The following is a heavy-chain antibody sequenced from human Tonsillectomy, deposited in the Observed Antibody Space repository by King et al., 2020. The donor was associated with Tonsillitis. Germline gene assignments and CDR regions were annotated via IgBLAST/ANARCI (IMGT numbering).Heavy chain of an antibody. CDR2: IYYSGST. CDR3: ARALGDPDAFDI. Sequence: QLQESGPGLVKPSETLSLTCTVSGGSISSYYWSWIRQPPGKGLEWIGDIYYSGSTNYNPSLKSRVTLSVDTSKNQFSLKLSSVTAADTAVYYCARALGDPDAFDIWGQGTMVTVSS. CDR1: GGSISSYY. V-gene: IGHV4-59*01. J-gene: IGHJ3*02. D-gene: IGHD7-27*01.